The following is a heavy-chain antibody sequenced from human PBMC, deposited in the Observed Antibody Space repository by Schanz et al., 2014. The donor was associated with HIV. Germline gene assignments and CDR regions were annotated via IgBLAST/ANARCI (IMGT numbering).Heavy chain of an antibody. Sequence: SWIRQPPGKGLAWVSAISGGGGSTYYADSVKGRLTISRDNSKNTLFLQMNSLRAEDTAVYYCAKDTFELRNSGVFDWWGQGTLVTVSS. D-gene: IGHD2-15*01. V-gene: IGHV3-23*01. J-gene: IGHJ4*02. CDR3: AKDTFELRNSGVFDW. CDR2: ISGGGGST.